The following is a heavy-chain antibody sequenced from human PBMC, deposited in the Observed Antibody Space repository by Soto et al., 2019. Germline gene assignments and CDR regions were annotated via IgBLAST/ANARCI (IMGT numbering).Heavy chain of an antibody. J-gene: IGHJ6*03. V-gene: IGHV4-31*03. CDR1: GGSISSGGYY. CDR3: ARAPGRPLYSPYYYYMDV. Sequence: SETLSLTCTVSGGSISSGGYYWSWIRQHPGKGLEWIGYIYYSGSTYYNPSLKSRVTISVDTSKNQFSLKLSSVTAADTAMYNCARAPGRPLYSPYYYYMDVWGKGTTVTVSS. D-gene: IGHD2-15*01. CDR2: IYYSGST.